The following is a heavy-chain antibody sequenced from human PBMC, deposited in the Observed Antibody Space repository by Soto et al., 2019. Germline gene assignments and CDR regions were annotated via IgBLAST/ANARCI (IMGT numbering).Heavy chain of an antibody. CDR2: INHSGST. CDR1: GGSISGYY. CDR3: ARMVGSWSKKYGMDV. V-gene: IGHV4-34*01. Sequence: SETLSLTCTVSGGSISGYYLSWIRQPPGKGLEWIGEINHSGSTNYNPSLKSRVTISVDTSKNQFSLKLSSVTAADTAVYYCARMVGSWSKKYGMDVWGQGTTVTVSS. D-gene: IGHD6-13*01. J-gene: IGHJ6*02.